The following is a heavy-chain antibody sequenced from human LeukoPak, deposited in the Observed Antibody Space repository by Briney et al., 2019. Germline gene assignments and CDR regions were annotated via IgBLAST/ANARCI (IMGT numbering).Heavy chain of an antibody. V-gene: IGHV3-20*04. CDR3: ARSSASGWSLVRFDY. D-gene: IGHD6-19*01. CDR2: INWNGDST. Sequence: SGGSLRLSCAASGFTFDDYGMIWVRQAPGKGLEWVSGINWNGDSTGYADSVKGRCTISRDDAKNSLYLQMNSLRAEDTALYYCARSSASGWSLVRFDYWGQGTLVTVSS. J-gene: IGHJ4*02. CDR1: GFTFDDYG.